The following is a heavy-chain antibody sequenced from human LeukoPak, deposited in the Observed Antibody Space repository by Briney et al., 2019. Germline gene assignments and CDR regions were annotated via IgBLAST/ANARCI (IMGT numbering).Heavy chain of an antibody. CDR1: GFTFSSHG. J-gene: IGHJ3*02. CDR2: IWSGGINK. Sequence: GGSLRLSCAASGFTFSSHGMHWVRQAPGKGLEWVAVIWSGGINKYYADSVKGRFTVSRDNSKNTLSLQMIGLRAEDTAVYYCARDRYCGGDCSDAFDIWGRGTTVTVSS. D-gene: IGHD2-21*02. CDR3: ARDRYCGGDCSDAFDI. V-gene: IGHV3-33*01.